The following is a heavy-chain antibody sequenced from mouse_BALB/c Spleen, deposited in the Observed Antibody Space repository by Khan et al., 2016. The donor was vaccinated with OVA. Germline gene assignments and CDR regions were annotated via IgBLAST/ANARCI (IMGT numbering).Heavy chain of an antibody. D-gene: IGHD2-14*01. V-gene: IGHV1-4*01. J-gene: IGHJ3*01. CDR3: ARDGAYYRNDGWFAY. CDR2: INPSSGYT. Sequence: QVQLKQSGAELARPGASVKMSCKASGYTFTSYTIHWIKQRPGQGLEWIGYINPSSGYTNYNQKFKDKATLTADKSSTTAYMQLSSLTSDDSAVYYCARDGAYYRNDGWFAYWGQGNLGNVSA. CDR1: GYTFTSYT.